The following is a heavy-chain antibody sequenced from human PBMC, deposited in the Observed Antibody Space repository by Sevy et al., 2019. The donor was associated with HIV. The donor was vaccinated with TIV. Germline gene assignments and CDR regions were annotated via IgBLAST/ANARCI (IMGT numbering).Heavy chain of an antibody. D-gene: IGHD2-2*01. J-gene: IGHJ4*02. CDR3: AKDTGAGHTGCSAY. Sequence: GGSLRLSCAASGFTFSSSGMHWVRQAPGKGLEWVAFISYEAINKYYADSVKGRFTISRDNSKNTLYLQMNSLRPEDTAVYYCAKDTGAGHTGCSAYWGQGTLVTVSS. V-gene: IGHV3-30*02. CDR1: GFTFSSSG. CDR2: ISYEAINK.